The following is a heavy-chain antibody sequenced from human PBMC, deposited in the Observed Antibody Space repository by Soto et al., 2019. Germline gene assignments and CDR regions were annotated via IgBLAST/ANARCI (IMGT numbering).Heavy chain of an antibody. D-gene: IGHD3-16*01. J-gene: IGHJ4*02. CDR1: GGSIKSFT. Sequence: GQLVQSGAEVKKPGSSVRVSCKSSGGSIKSFTISWVRQVPGQGPEWLGGITPYSATAKYAQKFQGRLTITADESTNSVYMDLASLRSDDTALYYCARWRGTVTSPGFMGPLDYWGQGTLVTVSS. CDR2: ITPYSATA. CDR3: ARWRGTVTSPGFMGPLDY. V-gene: IGHV1-69*01.